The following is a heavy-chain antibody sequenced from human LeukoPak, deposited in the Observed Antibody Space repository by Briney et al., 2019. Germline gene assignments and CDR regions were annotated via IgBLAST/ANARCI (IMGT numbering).Heavy chain of an antibody. CDR3: ARHSGGYYYGSGSYYLDY. V-gene: IGHV4-39*01. CDR1: GGSISSSSYY. CDR2: IYYSGST. D-gene: IGHD3-10*01. Sequence: SETLSLTCTVSGGSISSSSYYWGWIRQPPGKGLEWIGSIYYSGSTYYNPSLKSRVTISVDTSKNQFSLKLSSVTAADTAVYYCARHSGGYYYGSGSYYLDYWGQGTLVTVSS. J-gene: IGHJ4*02.